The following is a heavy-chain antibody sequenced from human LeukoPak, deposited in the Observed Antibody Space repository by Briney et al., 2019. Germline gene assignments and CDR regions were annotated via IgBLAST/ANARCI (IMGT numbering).Heavy chain of an antibody. D-gene: IGHD6-6*01. CDR2: IIPIFGTA. V-gene: IGHV1-69*13. J-gene: IGHJ6*03. CDR1: GGTFSSYA. CDR3: ARGYPIAARGVYYYYMDV. Sequence: SVKVSCKASGGTFSSYAISWVRQAPGQGLEWMGGIIPIFGTANYAQKFQGRVTITADESTSTAYMELSSLRSEDTAVYYCARGYPIAARGVYYYYMDVWGKGTTVTVSS.